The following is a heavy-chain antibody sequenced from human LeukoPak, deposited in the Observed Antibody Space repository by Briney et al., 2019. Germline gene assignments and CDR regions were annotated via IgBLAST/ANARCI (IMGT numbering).Heavy chain of an antibody. CDR1: GFTFSSYA. Sequence: GGSLRLSCAASGFTFSSYAMSWVRQAPGKGLEWVSAISGSGSNTYYADSVKGRFTISRDNSKNTLHLQMNSLRAEDTAVYYCAREANYDSSGYSDYWGQGTLVTVSS. J-gene: IGHJ4*02. D-gene: IGHD3-22*01. V-gene: IGHV3-23*01. CDR3: AREANYDSSGYSDY. CDR2: ISGSGSNT.